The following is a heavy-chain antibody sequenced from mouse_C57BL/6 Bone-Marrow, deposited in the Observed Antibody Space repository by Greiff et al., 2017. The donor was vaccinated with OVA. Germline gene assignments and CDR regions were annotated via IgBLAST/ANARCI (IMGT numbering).Heavy chain of an antibody. Sequence: VTLKESGPGILQSSQTLSLTCSFSGFSLSTSGMGVSWIRQPSGKGLEWLAHIYWDDAKRYNPSLKSRLTISKDTSRNQVFLKITSVDTADTATYYCARSRGYYYGSSYPFDYWGQGTTLTVSS. V-gene: IGHV8-12*01. D-gene: IGHD1-1*01. CDR3: ARSRGYYYGSSYPFDY. CDR2: IYWDDAK. CDR1: GFSLSTSGMG. J-gene: IGHJ2*01.